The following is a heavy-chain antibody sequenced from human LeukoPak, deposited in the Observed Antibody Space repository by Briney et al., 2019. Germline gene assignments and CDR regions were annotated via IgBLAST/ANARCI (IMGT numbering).Heavy chain of an antibody. D-gene: IGHD3-10*02. CDR1: GFTFSSYE. V-gene: IGHV3-48*03. J-gene: IGHJ6*04. CDR2: ISSSGSTI. CDR3: AELGITMIGGV. Sequence: GGSLRLSCAASGFTFSSYEMNWVRQAPGKGLEWVSYISSSGSTIYYADSVKGRFTISRDNAKNSLYLQMNSLRAEDTAVYYCAELGITMIGGVWGKGNTVTISS.